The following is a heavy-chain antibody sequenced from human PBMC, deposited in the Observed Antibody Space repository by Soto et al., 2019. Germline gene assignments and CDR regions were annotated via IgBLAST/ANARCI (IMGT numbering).Heavy chain of an antibody. V-gene: IGHV1-18*01. D-gene: IGHD3-16*01. Sequence: ASVKVSCKASGYTFTSYGISWVRQAPGQGLEWMGWISAYNGNTNYAQKLQGRVTMTTDTSTSTAYMELRSLRSEDTAVYYCAREASKLLVGGRGAFDIWRQGTMVTVSS. CDR2: ISAYNGNT. CDR3: AREASKLLVGGRGAFDI. CDR1: GYTFTSYG. J-gene: IGHJ3*02.